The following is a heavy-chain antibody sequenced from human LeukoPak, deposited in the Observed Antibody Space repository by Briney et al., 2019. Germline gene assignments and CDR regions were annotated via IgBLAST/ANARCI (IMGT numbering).Heavy chain of an antibody. CDR2: IKQDGSEK. D-gene: IGHD3-10*01. CDR3: ARDNYYGSGSYPPLDY. V-gene: IGHV3-7*01. CDR1: GFTFSSYW. Sequence: GGPLRLSCAASGFTFSSYWMSWVRQAPGKGLEWVANIKQDGSEKYYVDSVKGRFTISRDNAKNSLYLQMNSLRGEDTAVYYCARDNYYGSGSYPPLDYWGQGTLVTVSS. J-gene: IGHJ4*02.